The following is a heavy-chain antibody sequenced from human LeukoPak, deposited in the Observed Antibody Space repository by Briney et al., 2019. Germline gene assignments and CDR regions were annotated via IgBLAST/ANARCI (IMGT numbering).Heavy chain of an antibody. CDR3: ASVNDYGDPLPRYMDV. J-gene: IGHJ6*03. V-gene: IGHV4-4*02. CDR2: IYHSGST. D-gene: IGHD4-17*01. Sequence: GSLRLSCAASGFTFSSYWMSWVRQAPGKGLEWIGEIYHSGSTNYNPSLKSRITISVDMSKNQFSLKLSSVTAADTAVYYCASVNDYGDPLPRYMDVWGKGTAVTVSS. CDR1: GFTFSSYW.